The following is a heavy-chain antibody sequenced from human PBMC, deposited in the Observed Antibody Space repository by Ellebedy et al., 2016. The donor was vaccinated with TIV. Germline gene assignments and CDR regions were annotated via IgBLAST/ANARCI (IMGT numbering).Heavy chain of an antibody. V-gene: IGHV4-34*01. J-gene: IGHJ5*02. Sequence: SETLSLXXAVYGGSFSGYYWSWIRQPPGKGLEWIGSIYYSGSTYYNPSLKSRVTISVDTSKNQFSLKLSSVTAADTAVYYCARGDIVATIPGYWFDPWGQGTLVTVSS. CDR2: IYYSGST. CDR3: ARGDIVATIPGYWFDP. D-gene: IGHD5-12*01. CDR1: GGSFSGYY.